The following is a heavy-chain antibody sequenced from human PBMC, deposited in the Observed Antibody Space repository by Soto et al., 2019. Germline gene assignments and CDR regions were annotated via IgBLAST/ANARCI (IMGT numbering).Heavy chain of an antibody. Sequence: QVQVMESGGGVVQPGRSLRLSCAASGFTFSSYGMHWVRQAPGKGLEWVAVISYDESNKYYADSVKGRFTISRDNSKNTVYLQMNNLRPEDTAVYYCAKAGGLRFLPFDPWGQGTLVIVSS. CDR2: ISYDESNK. V-gene: IGHV3-30*18. J-gene: IGHJ5*02. D-gene: IGHD3-3*01. CDR1: GFTFSSYG. CDR3: AKAGGLRFLPFDP.